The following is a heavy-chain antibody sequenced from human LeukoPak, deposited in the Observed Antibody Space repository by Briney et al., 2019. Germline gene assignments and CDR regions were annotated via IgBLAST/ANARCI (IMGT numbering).Heavy chain of an antibody. J-gene: IGHJ4*02. V-gene: IGHV1-18*01. CDR3: ARVTVDTAMGNDY. Sequence: GAVKVSCEASGYTLTSYGISGGRQAPGQGGEWMGWISAYNGNTNYAQKLQGRVTMTTDTSTSTAYMELRSLRSDDTAVYYCARVTVDTAMGNDYWGQGTLVTVSS. CDR1: GYTLTSYG. D-gene: IGHD5-18*01. CDR2: ISAYNGNT.